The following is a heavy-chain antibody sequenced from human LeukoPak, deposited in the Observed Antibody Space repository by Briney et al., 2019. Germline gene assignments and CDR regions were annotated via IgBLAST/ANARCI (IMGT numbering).Heavy chain of an antibody. CDR3: ARRIAVATGYFDY. CDR2: IYPGDSDT. D-gene: IGHD6-19*01. V-gene: IGHV5-51*01. CDR1: GYSLTSYW. Sequence: GESLKISCKGSGYSLTSYWIGWVRQMPGKGLEWMGIIYPGDSDTRYSPSFQGQVTISADKSISTAYLQWSSLKASDTAMYYCARRIAVATGYFDYWGQGTLVTVSS. J-gene: IGHJ4*02.